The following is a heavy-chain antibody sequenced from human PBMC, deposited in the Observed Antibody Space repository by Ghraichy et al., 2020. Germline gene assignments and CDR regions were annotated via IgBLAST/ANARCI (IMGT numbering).Heavy chain of an antibody. D-gene: IGHD4-17*01. V-gene: IGHV3-7*01. CDR1: GFSFSRHW. CDR2: IKSDRSDS. J-gene: IGHJ4*02. Sequence: GGSLRLSCAASGFSFSRHWMSWVRQAPGKGLEWVASIKSDRSDSFYLDSVKGRFTSSRDNAENSVSLEMTSLRVEDTAVYYCARDPYGDYKYGGTDYWGRGTLVSVSS. CDR3: ARDPYGDYKYGGTDY.